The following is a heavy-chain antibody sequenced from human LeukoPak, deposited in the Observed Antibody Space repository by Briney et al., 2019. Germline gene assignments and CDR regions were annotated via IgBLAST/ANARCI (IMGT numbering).Heavy chain of an antibody. D-gene: IGHD3-10*01. J-gene: IGHJ4*02. CDR1: GFTFSSYE. Sequence: RPGGSLRLSCAASGFTFSSYEMNWVRQAPGKGLEWVSYISSSGSTIYYADSVKGRFTISRDNSKNSLFLQMNSLRAEDTAVYYCAREPSGVLGLDCWGQGTLVTVSS. CDR3: AREPSGVLGLDC. CDR2: ISSSGSTI. V-gene: IGHV3-48*03.